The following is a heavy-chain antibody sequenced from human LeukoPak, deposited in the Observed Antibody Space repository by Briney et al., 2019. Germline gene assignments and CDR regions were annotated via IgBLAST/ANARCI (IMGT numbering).Heavy chain of an antibody. CDR2: IIPILSII. CDR1: EGTFSTYT. V-gene: IGHV1-69*02. Sequence: ASVKVSCKASEGTFSTYTISWVRQAPGQGLECMGRIIPILSIIHYAQNFQGRVTITADNSTPTSYMELSSLRSEDTAVYYCARSGWHCSSTSCYDFDLWGQGTLVAVSS. D-gene: IGHD2-2*01. CDR3: ARSGWHCSSTSCYDFDL. J-gene: IGHJ3*01.